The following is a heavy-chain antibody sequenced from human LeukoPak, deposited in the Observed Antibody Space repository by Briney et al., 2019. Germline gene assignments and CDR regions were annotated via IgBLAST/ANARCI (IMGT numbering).Heavy chain of an antibody. CDR1: GCTFSSYA. CDR2: ISGSGGST. J-gene: IGHJ4*02. D-gene: IGHD3-9*01. Sequence: GGSLRLSCAASGCTFSSYAMSWVRQAPGKGLEWVSAISGSGGSTYYADSVKGRFTISRDNSKNTLYLQMNSLRAEDTAVYYCAKGADYDILTGVVDYWGQGTLVTVSS. V-gene: IGHV3-23*01. CDR3: AKGADYDILTGVVDY.